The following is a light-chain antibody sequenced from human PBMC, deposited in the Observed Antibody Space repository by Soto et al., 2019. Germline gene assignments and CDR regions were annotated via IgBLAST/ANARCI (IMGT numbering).Light chain of an antibody. CDR1: RSINEW. CDR2: EAS. CDR3: QETNYYV. V-gene: IGKV1-5*01. J-gene: IGKJ2*01. Sequence: DIQLTQSASTLSASVGDRVTITCRASRSINEWLAWYQKKPGKAPKLLIYEASKLESGVPSRFSGSGSVTEFTLTISSLQPDDLATYYCQETNYYVFGQGTQVEIK.